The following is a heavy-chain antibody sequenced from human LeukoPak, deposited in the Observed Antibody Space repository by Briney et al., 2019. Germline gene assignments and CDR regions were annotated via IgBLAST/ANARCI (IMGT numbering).Heavy chain of an antibody. D-gene: IGHD6-6*01. CDR2: IIPIFGTA. CDR3: ARGYSSSSGVDYYYYYYMDV. Sequence: SVKVSCKASGYTFTSYGISWVRQAPGQGLEWMGGIIPIFGTANYAQKFQGRVTITADESTSTAYMELSSLRSEDTAVYYCARGYSSSSGVDYYYYYYMDVWGKGTTVTVSS. V-gene: IGHV1-69*13. CDR1: GYTFTSYG. J-gene: IGHJ6*03.